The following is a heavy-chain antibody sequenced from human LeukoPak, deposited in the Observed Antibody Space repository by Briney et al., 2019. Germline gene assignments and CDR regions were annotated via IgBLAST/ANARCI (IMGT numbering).Heavy chain of an antibody. CDR3: ARDRRLTGEWELTHFYYYGMDV. J-gene: IGHJ6*02. D-gene: IGHD1-26*01. V-gene: IGHV3-21*01. CDR2: ISSSSSYI. CDR1: GFTFSSYS. Sequence: GGSLRLSCAASGFTFSSYSMNWVRQAPGKGLEWVSSISSSSSYIYYADSVKGRFTISRDNAKNSLYLQMNSLRAEDTAVYYCARDRRLTGEWELTHFYYYGMDVWGQGTTVTVSS.